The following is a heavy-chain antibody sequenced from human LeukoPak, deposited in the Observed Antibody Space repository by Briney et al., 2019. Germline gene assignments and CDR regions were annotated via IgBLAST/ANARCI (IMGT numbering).Heavy chain of an antibody. V-gene: IGHV3-23*01. J-gene: IGHJ4*02. Sequence: GGSLRLSCAASGFTFSSYAMSWVRQAPGKGLEWVSAISGSGGSTYYADSVKGRFTISRDSSKNTLYLQMNSLRAEDTAVYYCAKDGLLWFGDAWDYWGQGTLVTVSS. D-gene: IGHD3-10*01. CDR2: ISGSGGST. CDR3: AKDGLLWFGDAWDY. CDR1: GFTFSSYA.